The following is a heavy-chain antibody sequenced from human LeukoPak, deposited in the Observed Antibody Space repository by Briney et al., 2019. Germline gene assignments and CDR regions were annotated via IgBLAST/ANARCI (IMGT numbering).Heavy chain of an antibody. J-gene: IGHJ4*02. CDR3: AIVSLGYCSSTSCRSGGY. V-gene: IGHV4-34*01. Sequence: PSETLSLTCAVYGGSFSGYYWSWIRQPPGKGLEWIGEINHSGSTNYNPSLKSRVTISVDTSKNQFSLKLSSVTAADTAVYYCAIVSLGYCSSTSCRSGGYWGQGTLVTVSS. CDR2: INHSGST. D-gene: IGHD2-2*01. CDR1: GGSFSGYY.